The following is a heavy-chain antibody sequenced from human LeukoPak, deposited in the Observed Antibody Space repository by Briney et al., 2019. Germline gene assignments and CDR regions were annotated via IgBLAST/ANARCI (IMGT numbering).Heavy chain of an antibody. V-gene: IGHV3-7*04. CDR1: GFTFTNNW. CDR2: IKPDDSEL. CDR3: ARGRAVDI. Sequence: GGALRLSCAAPGFTFTNNWMSWGREAPGEGLEWGANIKPDDSELYYVGSVKGRFTISRDNAKNSVYLQMNSLRTEDTAIYYCARGRAVDIWGRGTMVTVSS. J-gene: IGHJ3*02.